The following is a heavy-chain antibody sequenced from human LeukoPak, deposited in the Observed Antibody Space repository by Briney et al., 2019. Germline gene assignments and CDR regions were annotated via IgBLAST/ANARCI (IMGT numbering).Heavy chain of an antibody. CDR2: INPNSGGT. V-gene: IGHV1-2*02. CDR1: GYTFTSYY. Sequence: ASVKVSCKASGYTFTSYYMHWVRQAPGQGLEWMGWINPNSGGTNYAQKFQGRVTMTRDTSISTAYMELSRLRSDDTAVYYCARDPDHIVVVPAAIVVVQQPLDYWGQGTLVTVSS. D-gene: IGHD2-2*02. J-gene: IGHJ4*02. CDR3: ARDPDHIVVVPAAIVVVQQPLDY.